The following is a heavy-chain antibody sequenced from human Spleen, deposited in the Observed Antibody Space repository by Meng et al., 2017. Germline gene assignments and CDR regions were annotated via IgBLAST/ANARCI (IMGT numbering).Heavy chain of an antibody. CDR3: ARELATIRDY. D-gene: IGHD5-24*01. CDR2: INHSGIT. CDR1: GGSLSGYY. J-gene: IGHJ4*02. V-gene: IGHV4-34*01. Sequence: VQLQQWGAGLLKPSETLSLTCAVFGGSLSGYYWSWIRQPPGKGLEWIGEINHSGITNYNPSLKSRVTMSIDTSKNQVSLNLTSVTAADTAVYYCARELATIRDYWGQGTLVTVSS.